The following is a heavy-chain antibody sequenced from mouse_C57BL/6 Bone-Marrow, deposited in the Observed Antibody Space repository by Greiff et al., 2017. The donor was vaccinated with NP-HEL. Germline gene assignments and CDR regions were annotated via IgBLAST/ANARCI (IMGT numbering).Heavy chain of an antibody. V-gene: IGHV1-85*01. Sequence: QVQLQQSGPELVKPGASVKLSCKASGYTFTSYDINWVKQRPGQGLEWIGWIYPRDGSTKYNEKFKGKATLTVDTSSSTAYMELHSLTSEDSAVYFCARNPIYDGYLYYFDYWGQGTTLTVSS. CDR2: IYPRDGST. CDR1: GYTFTSYD. J-gene: IGHJ2*01. D-gene: IGHD2-3*01. CDR3: ARNPIYDGYLYYFDY.